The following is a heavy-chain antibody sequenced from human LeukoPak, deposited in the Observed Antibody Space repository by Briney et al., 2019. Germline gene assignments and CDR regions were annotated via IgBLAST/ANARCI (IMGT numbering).Heavy chain of an antibody. CDR2: INHSENT. J-gene: IGHJ4*02. Sequence: SETLSHTRAVYSGSFSEYYCSWVRQPPGKGREGIGQINHSENTNHNPPLNSRATIPLHTTKNQFPLRLTSATAAHTGVYCCARALVSSDYPRPLIYWGRGTVVTVS. CDR3: ARALVSSDYPRPLIY. V-gene: IGHV4-34*04. D-gene: IGHD3-22*01. CDR1: SGSFSEYY.